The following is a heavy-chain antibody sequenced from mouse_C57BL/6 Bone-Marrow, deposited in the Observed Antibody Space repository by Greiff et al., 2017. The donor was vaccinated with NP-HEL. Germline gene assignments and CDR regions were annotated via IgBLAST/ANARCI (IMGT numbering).Heavy chain of an antibody. Sequence: VQLQESGAELVMPGASVKLSCKASGYTFTSYWMHWVKQRPGQGLEWIGEIDPSDSYTNYNQKFKGKSTLTVDKSSSTAYMQLSSLTSEDSAVYYCAREGSYDGYYSWFAYWGQGTLVTVSA. V-gene: IGHV1-69*01. D-gene: IGHD2-3*01. J-gene: IGHJ3*01. CDR1: GYTFTSYW. CDR3: AREGSYDGYYSWFAY. CDR2: IDPSDSYT.